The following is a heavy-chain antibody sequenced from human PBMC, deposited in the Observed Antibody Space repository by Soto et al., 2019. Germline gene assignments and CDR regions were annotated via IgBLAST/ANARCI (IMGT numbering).Heavy chain of an antibody. CDR1: GYTVTSYD. Sequence: QVQLVQSGAEVKKPGASVKVSCKASGYTVTSYDINWVRQATGEGLEWMGWMNSNSGNTGDAQTLQRTVTMTRSTSISTAYMELSSLRSEYTAVYYCAREKSGYYDYWGQGTLVTVSS. J-gene: IGHJ4*02. CDR3: AREKSGYYDY. D-gene: IGHD3-3*01. V-gene: IGHV1-8*01. CDR2: MNSNSGNT.